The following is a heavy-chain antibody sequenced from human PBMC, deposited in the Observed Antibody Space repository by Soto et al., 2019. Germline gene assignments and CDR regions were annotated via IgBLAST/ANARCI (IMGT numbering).Heavy chain of an antibody. Sequence: QVQLQQWGAGLLKPSETLSLTCAVYGGSFSGYYWSWIRQPPGKGLEWIGEINHSGSTNYNPSLKSRVTISVDTSKNQFSLKLSSVTAADTAVYYCARVRSSGWYGDFDYWGQGTLVTVSS. CDR3: ARVRSSGWYGDFDY. CDR2: INHSGST. D-gene: IGHD6-19*01. CDR1: GGSFSGYY. J-gene: IGHJ4*02. V-gene: IGHV4-34*01.